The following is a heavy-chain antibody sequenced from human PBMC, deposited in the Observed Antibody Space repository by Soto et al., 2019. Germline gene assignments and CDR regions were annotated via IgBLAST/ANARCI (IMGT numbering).Heavy chain of an antibody. CDR2: ISHSGST. Sequence: QVHLQQWGAGLLKPSETLSLTCAVYGGSFSGYYWSWIRQPSGKGLEWIGEISHSGSTNYNPSLKSLVTISVDTSKNQFSLNLNSMTAADTAMYYCAGGSRDIWGQGTMVTVSS. CDR1: GGSFSGYY. V-gene: IGHV4-34*01. J-gene: IGHJ3*02. CDR3: AGGSRDI.